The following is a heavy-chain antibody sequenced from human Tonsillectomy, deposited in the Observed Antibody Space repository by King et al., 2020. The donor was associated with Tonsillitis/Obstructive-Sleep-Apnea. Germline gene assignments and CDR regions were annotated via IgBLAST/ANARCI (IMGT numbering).Heavy chain of an antibody. CDR1: GFTFRSYG. J-gene: IGHJ3*01. D-gene: IGHD1-26*01. Sequence: HVQLVESGGGVVQPGRSLRLSCAASGFTFRSYGMHWVRQAPGKGLEWVAVISYDGSDKYYADSVKGRFTISRENSKNRLYLEMNSLRAECTAVYYCAKAGGSYVLREAFDVWGQGTMGPVSS. CDR2: ISYDGSDK. V-gene: IGHV3-30*18. CDR3: AKAGGSYVLREAFDV.